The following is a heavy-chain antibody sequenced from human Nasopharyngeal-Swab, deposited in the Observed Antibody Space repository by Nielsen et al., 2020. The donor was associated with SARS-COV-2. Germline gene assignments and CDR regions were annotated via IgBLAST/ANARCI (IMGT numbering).Heavy chain of an antibody. J-gene: IGHJ4*02. D-gene: IGHD1-14*01. CDR2: IYHSGST. V-gene: IGHV4-38-2*01. Sequence: WIRQPPGQGLEWIGGIYHSGSTYYNPSLKSRVTISVDTSKNQFSLKLSSVTAANTAEYYCARHNNRNTFDYWGQGTLVTVSS. CDR3: ARHNNRNTFDY.